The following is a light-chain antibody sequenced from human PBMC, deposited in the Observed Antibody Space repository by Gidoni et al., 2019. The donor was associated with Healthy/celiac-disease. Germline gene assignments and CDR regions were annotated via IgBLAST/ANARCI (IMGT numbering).Light chain of an antibody. CDR3: QQSYGSPIT. Sequence: DIQMTQSPSSLSASIKDRVTITCRASQTISNYLNWYQQKPGKAPKLLIYAASSLQSGVPSRFSGSGSGTYFTLTISSLQPEDFATYYCQQSYGSPITFGQGTRLEIK. CDR2: AAS. J-gene: IGKJ5*01. CDR1: QTISNY. V-gene: IGKV1-39*01.